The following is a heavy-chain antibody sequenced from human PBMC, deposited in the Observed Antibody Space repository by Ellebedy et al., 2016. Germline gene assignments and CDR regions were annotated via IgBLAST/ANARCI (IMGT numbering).Heavy chain of an antibody. V-gene: IGHV4-59*01. CDR3: ARQILEWLDFDY. J-gene: IGHJ4*02. CDR2: IYYSGST. CDR1: GGSISSYY. D-gene: IGHD3-3*01. Sequence: GSLRLXXTVSGGSISSYYWSWIRQPPGKGLEWIGYIYYSGSTNYNPSLKSRVTISVDTSKNQFSLKLSSVTAADTAVYYCARQILEWLDFDYWGQGTLVTVSS.